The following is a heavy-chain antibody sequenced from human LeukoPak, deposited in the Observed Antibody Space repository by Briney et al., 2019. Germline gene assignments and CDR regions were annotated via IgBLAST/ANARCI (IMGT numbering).Heavy chain of an antibody. CDR2: INPSGGST. Sequence: ASVKVSCKASGYTFTSYYMHWVRQAPGPGLEGMGIINPSGGSTSYAQKFQGRVTMTRDTSTSTVYMELSSLISEDTAVYYCARGGRTTIFGVVVHSSSAGRFDPWGQGTLVTVSS. D-gene: IGHD3-3*01. V-gene: IGHV1-46*01. CDR1: GYTFTSYY. J-gene: IGHJ5*02. CDR3: ARGGRTTIFGVVVHSSSAGRFDP.